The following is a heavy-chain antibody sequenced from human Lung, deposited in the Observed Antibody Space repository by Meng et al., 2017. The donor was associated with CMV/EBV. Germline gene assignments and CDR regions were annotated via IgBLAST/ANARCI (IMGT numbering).Heavy chain of an antibody. CDR2: IKQDGSEK. CDR1: GFTFSSYW. J-gene: IGHJ6*02. Sequence: GGSLRLSXAASGFTFSSYWMSWVRQAPGKGLEWVANIKQDGSEKYYVDSVKGRFTISRDNAKNSLYLQMNSLRAEDTAVYYCARDRFEDYDFWSGYSLTDDYGMDVWGQGTTVTVSS. D-gene: IGHD3-3*01. V-gene: IGHV3-7*01. CDR3: ARDRFEDYDFWSGYSLTDDYGMDV.